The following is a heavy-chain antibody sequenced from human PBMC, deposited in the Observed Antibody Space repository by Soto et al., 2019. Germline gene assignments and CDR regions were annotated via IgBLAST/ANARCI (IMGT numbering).Heavy chain of an antibody. Sequence: QVQLVQSGAEVKKPGASVKVSCKASGYTFTSYDINWVRQATGQGLEWMGWMNPNSGNTGYAQKFQGRVTMTRNTSVTTAYVELSSLRYEDTAVYYCARVAARNTMFGASYEYYGMDVWGQGTTVTVSS. D-gene: IGHD3-3*01. V-gene: IGHV1-8*01. CDR2: MNPNSGNT. CDR3: ARVAARNTMFGASYEYYGMDV. J-gene: IGHJ6*02. CDR1: GYTFTSYD.